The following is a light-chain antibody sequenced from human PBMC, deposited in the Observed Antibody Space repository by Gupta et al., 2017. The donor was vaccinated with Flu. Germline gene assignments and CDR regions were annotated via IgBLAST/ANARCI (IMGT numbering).Light chain of an antibody. J-gene: IGKJ1*01. CDR2: GAS. Sequence: EIVLTQSPGTLSLSPGERATLSCRASQSLSSNFLAWYQQKPGQAPRLLIYGASTRATGVPDRFSGSGSGTDFTLTISRREPEDFAVYYCQRHGDSPKWAFGQGTKVQIK. V-gene: IGKV3-20*01. CDR1: QSLSSNF. CDR3: QRHGDSPKWA.